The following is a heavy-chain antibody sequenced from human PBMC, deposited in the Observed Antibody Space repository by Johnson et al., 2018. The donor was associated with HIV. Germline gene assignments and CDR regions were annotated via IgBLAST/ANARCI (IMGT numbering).Heavy chain of an antibody. CDR1: GFTFSSYG. CDR2: IRYDGSNK. V-gene: IGHV3-30*02. Sequence: MQLVESGGGVVQPGGSLRLSCAASGFTFSSYGMHWVRQAPGKGLEWVAFIRYDGSNKYYADSVKGRFTISRDNSKNTLYLQMNGLRAEDTAVYYCGGSYYYDSSGYHDAFDIWGQGTMVTVSS. CDR3: GGSYYYDSSGYHDAFDI. D-gene: IGHD3-22*01. J-gene: IGHJ3*02.